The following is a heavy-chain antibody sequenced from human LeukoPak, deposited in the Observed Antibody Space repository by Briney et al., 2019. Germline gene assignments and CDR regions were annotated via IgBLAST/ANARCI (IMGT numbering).Heavy chain of an antibody. J-gene: IGHJ2*01. V-gene: IGHV3-74*01. CDR1: GFTSSSYW. D-gene: IGHD3-10*01. Sequence: PGGSLRLSCAASGFTSSSYWMHWVRQAPGKGLVWVSHINNDGGSITYADSVKGRFTISRDNAKNTVFLQMNSLRAEDTAVYYCARVGTNWYFDLWGRGALVTVSS. CDR2: INNDGGSI. CDR3: ARVGTNWYFDL.